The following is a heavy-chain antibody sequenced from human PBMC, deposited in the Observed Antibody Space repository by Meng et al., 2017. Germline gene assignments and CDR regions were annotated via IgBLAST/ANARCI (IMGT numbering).Heavy chain of an antibody. CDR2: IRDKVYGGTT. D-gene: IGHD3-22*01. J-gene: IGHJ4*02. Sequence: GESLKISCTASGFIFGDYAMSWVRQAPGKGLEWVGFIRDKVYGGTTEYAASVEGRFTISRDDSKGIAYLQMDSLEVEDTALYYCTRLYDSSGIYRPSLDWGQGTLVTGSS. CDR3: TRLYDSSGIYRPSLD. CDR1: GFIFGDYA. V-gene: IGHV3-49*04.